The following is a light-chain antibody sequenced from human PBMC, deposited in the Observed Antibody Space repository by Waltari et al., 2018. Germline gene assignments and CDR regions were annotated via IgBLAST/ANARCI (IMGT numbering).Light chain of an antibody. CDR3: QQLNTYPVT. J-gene: IGKJ5*01. Sequence: IQLTQSPSSLSAPVGDGVTITCRASQAIRDDLAWYQQKPGRAPSLLIYGASTLHNGVPSRFSGSGSGTDFSLTISSLQPEDSATYYCQQLNTYPVTFGQGTRLEIK. CDR2: GAS. V-gene: IGKV1-9*01. CDR1: QAIRDD.